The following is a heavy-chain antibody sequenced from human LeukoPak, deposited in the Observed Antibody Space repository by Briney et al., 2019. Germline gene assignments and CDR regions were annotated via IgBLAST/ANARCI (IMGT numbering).Heavy chain of an antibody. CDR1: GFIVRSNY. Sequence: GGSLRLSCAASGFIVRSNYMTWVRQAPGEGLEWVSVLYPGGSTYYGDSVKGRFTISRDNSNNTLYLQMGSLRAEDMAVYYCARAPLWWYFDLWGRGTLVTVSS. CDR2: LYPGGST. J-gene: IGHJ2*01. CDR3: ARAPLWWYFDL. V-gene: IGHV3-53*05. D-gene: IGHD3-10*01.